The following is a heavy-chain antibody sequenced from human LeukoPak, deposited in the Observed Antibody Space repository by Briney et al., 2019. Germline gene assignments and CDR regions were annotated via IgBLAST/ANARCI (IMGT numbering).Heavy chain of an antibody. D-gene: IGHD6-19*01. CDR1: GGSISSYF. V-gene: IGHV4-59*01. CDR2: VYYSGST. Sequence: SETLSPTCTVSGGSISSYFWSWIRQPPGKGLEWIGYVYYSGSTNYNPSLKSRVTISVDSKNQFSLKLSSVTAADTAVYYCARVLYSSGWFDPWGQGTLVTVSS. CDR3: ARVLYSSGWFDP. J-gene: IGHJ5*02.